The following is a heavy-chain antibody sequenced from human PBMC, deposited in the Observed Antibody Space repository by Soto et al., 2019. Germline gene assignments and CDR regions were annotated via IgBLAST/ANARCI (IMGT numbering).Heavy chain of an antibody. Sequence: GGSLRLSCAASGFTLSSYAMSWVRQAPGKGLEWVSAISGSGGRTYYADSVKGRFTISRDNSKDTLYLQMNSLRAEDTAAYYCAKAPRTYDFPYYFDYWGQGTLVT. CDR2: ISGSGGRT. CDR1: GFTLSSYA. V-gene: IGHV3-23*01. J-gene: IGHJ4*02. D-gene: IGHD3-3*01. CDR3: AKAPRTYDFPYYFDY.